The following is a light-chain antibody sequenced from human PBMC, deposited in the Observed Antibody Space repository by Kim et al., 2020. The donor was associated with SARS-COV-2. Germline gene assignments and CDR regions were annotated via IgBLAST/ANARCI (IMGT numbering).Light chain of an antibody. CDR3: SSYTGSATYV. CDR1: STDVGGYNY. J-gene: IGLJ1*01. CDR2: DVT. Sequence: QSALTQPASVSGSPGQSITVSCTGTSTDVGGYNYVSWSQQHPGKAPKLIIYDVTKRPSGVSDRFSGSKSGNTASLTISGRQAEDEADYYCSSYTGSATYVFGTGTKVTVL. V-gene: IGLV2-14*01.